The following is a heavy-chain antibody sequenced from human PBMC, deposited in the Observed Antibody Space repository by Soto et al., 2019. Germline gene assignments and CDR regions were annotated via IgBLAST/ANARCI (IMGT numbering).Heavy chain of an antibody. V-gene: IGHV1-69*01. J-gene: IGHJ2*01. D-gene: IGHD3-10*01. CDR2: IIPIFGTA. CDR1: GGTFSSYA. CDR3: ARDAAMVRGVAWYFDL. Sequence: QVQLVQSGAEVKKPGSSVKVSCKASGGTFSSYAISWVRQAPGQGLEWMGGIIPIFGTANYAQKFQGRVTITADEPTSTAYMELSSLRSEDTAVYYCARDAAMVRGVAWYFDLWGRGTLVTVSS.